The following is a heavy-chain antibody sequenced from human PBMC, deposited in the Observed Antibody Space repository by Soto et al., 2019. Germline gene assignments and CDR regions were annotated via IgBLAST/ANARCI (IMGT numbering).Heavy chain of an antibody. D-gene: IGHD4-17*01. CDR2: IYYSGST. CDR3: ARSHDYGDHYFDY. V-gene: IGHV4-31*03. CDR1: GGSISSGGYY. J-gene: IGHJ4*02. Sequence: PSETLSLTCTVSGGSISSGGYYWSWIRQHPGKGLEWIGYIYYSGSTYYNPSLKSRVTISVDTSKNQFSLKLSSVTAADTAVYYCARSHDYGDHYFDYWGQGTLVTVS.